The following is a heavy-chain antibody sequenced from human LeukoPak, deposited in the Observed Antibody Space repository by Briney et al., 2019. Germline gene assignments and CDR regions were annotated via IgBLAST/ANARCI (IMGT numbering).Heavy chain of an antibody. J-gene: IGHJ3*02. CDR2: ISWNSGSI. V-gene: IGHV3-9*01. D-gene: IGHD3-9*01. CDR1: GFTFDDYA. CDR3: AKDQDFDYGALEHDAFDI. Sequence: PGRSLRLSCAASGFTFDDYAMHWVRQAPGKGLEWVSGISWNSGSIGYADSVKGRFTISRDNAKNSLYLQMNSLRAEDTALYYCAKDQDFDYGALEHDAFDIWGQGTMVTVSS.